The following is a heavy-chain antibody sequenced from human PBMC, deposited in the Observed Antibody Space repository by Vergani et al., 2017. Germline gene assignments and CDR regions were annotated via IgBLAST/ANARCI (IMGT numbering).Heavy chain of an antibody. CDR1: GFTFSNFG. CDR2: IGKDGINT. D-gene: IGHD2-21*02. V-gene: IGHV3-30*02. CDR3: AKYLRDSTDGLPDS. J-gene: IGHJ4*02. Sequence: QVQLVESAGGVVQPGGSLRLSCVASGFTFSNFGMHWIRQAPGKGLEWLAYIGKDGINTRYRDAEKGRFTVSRENSKDILYLLMDSLRSEATALYYCAKYLRDSTDGLPDSWGPGTLVIVSS.